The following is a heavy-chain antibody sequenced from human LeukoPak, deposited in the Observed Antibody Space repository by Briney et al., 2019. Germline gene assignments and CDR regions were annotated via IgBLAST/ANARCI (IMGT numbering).Heavy chain of an antibody. D-gene: IGHD6-13*01. CDR1: GYTFTDYY. CDR2: INPNSGGT. CDR3: AREEVIAAAGPTLDY. V-gene: IGHV1-2*02. J-gene: IGHJ4*02. Sequence: ASVKLSCKASGYTFTDYYIHWVRQAPGQGLEWMGWINPNSGGTNYAQKFQGRVTMTRDTSISTAYMELSRLRSDDTAVFYCAREEVIAAAGPTLDYWGQGALVTVSS.